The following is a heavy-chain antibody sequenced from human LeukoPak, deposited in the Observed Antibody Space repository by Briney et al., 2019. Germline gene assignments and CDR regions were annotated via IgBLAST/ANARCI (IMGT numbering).Heavy chain of an antibody. CDR1: DTSISSTAYY. D-gene: IGHD3-10*01. CDR3: ARPGYYYGSGSYHPFDY. V-gene: IGHV4-39*01. J-gene: IGHJ4*02. Sequence: SETLSLTCTVSDTSISSTAYYWGWIRQPPGKGLEWIGSIYYSGTTYYNPSLKSRVTISVDTTKNQFSLKLSSVTAADTAVYYRARPGYYYGSGSYHPFDYWGQGTLVTVSS. CDR2: IYYSGTT.